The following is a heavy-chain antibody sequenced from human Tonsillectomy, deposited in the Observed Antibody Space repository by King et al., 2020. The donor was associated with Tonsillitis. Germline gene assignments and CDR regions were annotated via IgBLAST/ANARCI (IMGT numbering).Heavy chain of an antibody. D-gene: IGHD3-10*01. CDR3: ARGPLRFGSGSYTLPY. J-gene: IGHJ4*02. V-gene: IGHV1-2*02. CDR1: GYTLTGYY. Sequence: QLVQSGAEVKKPGASVKVSCKASGYTLTGYYMHWVRQAPGQGLEWMGWINPNSGGTNYAQKFQGRVTMTRDTSISTAYMELSRLRSDDTAVYYCARGPLRFGSGSYTLPYWGQGTLVTVSS. CDR2: INPNSGGT.